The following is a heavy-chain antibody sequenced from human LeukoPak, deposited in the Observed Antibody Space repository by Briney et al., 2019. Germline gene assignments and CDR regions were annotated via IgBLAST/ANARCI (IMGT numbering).Heavy chain of an antibody. CDR3: AKERGEIFGEAFHI. CDR2: ISLIGGTK. J-gene: IGHJ3*02. D-gene: IGHD3-10*01. CDR1: GFTFSSYA. V-gene: IGHV3-23*01. Sequence: PGGSLRLSCAASGFTFSSYAMNWVRQAPGKGLEWVSGISLIGGTKYYADSVKGRFTISRDNSKNTLYLQMNSLRAEDTAVYYCAKERGEIFGEAFHIWGQGTVVTVSS.